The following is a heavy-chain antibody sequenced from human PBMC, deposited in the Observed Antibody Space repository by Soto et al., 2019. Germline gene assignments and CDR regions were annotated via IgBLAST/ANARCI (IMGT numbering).Heavy chain of an antibody. D-gene: IGHD4-17*01. Sequence: EVQLLESGGGLVQPGGSLRLSCAASGFTFSSYAMSWVRQAPGKGLEWVSAISGSGGSTYYADCVKGRFTISRDNSKNTLYLQMNSLRAEDTAVYYCANRPDDGDYVAYYYMDVWGKGTTVTGSS. CDR1: GFTFSSYA. J-gene: IGHJ6*03. CDR2: ISGSGGST. CDR3: ANRPDDGDYVAYYYMDV. V-gene: IGHV3-23*01.